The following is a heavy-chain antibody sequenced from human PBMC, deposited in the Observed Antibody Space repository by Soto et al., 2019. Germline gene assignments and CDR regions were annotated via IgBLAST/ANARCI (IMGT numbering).Heavy chain of an antibody. CDR2: IYYSGST. J-gene: IGHJ4*02. Sequence: SETLSLTCTVSGGSISSYYWSWIRQPPGKGLEWIGYIYYSGSTNYNPSLKSRVTISVDTSKNQFSLKLSSVTAADTAVYYCARIDYNYRIDYWGQGTLVTAPQ. V-gene: IGHV4-59*01. D-gene: IGHD5-12*01. CDR1: GGSISSYY. CDR3: ARIDYNYRIDY.